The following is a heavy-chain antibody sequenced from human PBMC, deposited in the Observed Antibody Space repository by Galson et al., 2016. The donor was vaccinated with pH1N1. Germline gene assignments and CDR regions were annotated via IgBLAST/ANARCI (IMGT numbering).Heavy chain of an antibody. V-gene: IGHV6-1*01. CDR2: TYYRSKWYN. Sequence: CAISGDSVSSNSSTWNWIRQSPSRGLEWLGRTYYRSKWYNDYAESVKSRIIISPDTSKNQLSLQLNSVTPADKAVYYCARGVIDYDFWSGYQDHAAFEIWGQGTMVIVSS. CDR1: GDSVSSNSST. J-gene: IGHJ3*02. D-gene: IGHD3-3*01. CDR3: ARGVIDYDFWSGYQDHAAFEI.